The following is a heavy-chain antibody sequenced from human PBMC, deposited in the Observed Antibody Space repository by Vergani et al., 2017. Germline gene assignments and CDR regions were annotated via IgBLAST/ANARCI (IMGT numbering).Heavy chain of an antibody. J-gene: IGHJ5*02. Sequence: QVQLVESGGGLVQPGGSLRLSCAASGFTFSDYYMSWIRQAPGKGLEWVSYISSSGSTIYYADSVKGRFTISRDNAKNSLYLEMNNLRAEDTAVYYCARDYYDSKLPGDWFDPWGQGTLVTVSS. V-gene: IGHV3-11*01. CDR1: GFTFSDYY. CDR2: ISSSGSTI. D-gene: IGHD3-22*01. CDR3: ARDYYDSKLPGDWFDP.